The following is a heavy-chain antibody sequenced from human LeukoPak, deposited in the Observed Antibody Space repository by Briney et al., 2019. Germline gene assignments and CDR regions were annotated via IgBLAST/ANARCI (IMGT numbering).Heavy chain of an antibody. J-gene: IGHJ4*02. CDR1: GYTFTSYD. Sequence: ASVRVSCKASGYTFTSYDINWVRQATGQGLEWMGWMNPNSGNTGYAQKFQGRVTTTRNTSISTAYSELSRLRSEDTAVYYWARGWGRELLQRHFDYWAREPWSPSPQ. D-gene: IGHD1-26*01. CDR2: MNPNSGNT. V-gene: IGHV1-8*03. CDR3: ARGWGRELLQRHFDY.